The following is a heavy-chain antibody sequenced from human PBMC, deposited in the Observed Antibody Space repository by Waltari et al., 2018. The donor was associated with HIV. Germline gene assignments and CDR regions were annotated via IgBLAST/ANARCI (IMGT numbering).Heavy chain of an antibody. CDR2: IKQDGSEK. D-gene: IGHD3-3*01. J-gene: IGHJ6*02. CDR3: ARITIFGVVNDYGMDV. V-gene: IGHV3-7*01. CDR1: GFTFSSYW. Sequence: EVQLVESGGGLVQPGGSLRLSCAASGFTFSSYWMSWVCQAPGKGLEWVANIKQDGSEKYYVDSVKGRFTISRDNAKNSLYLQMNSRRAEDTAVYYCARITIFGVVNDYGMDVWGQGTTVTVSS.